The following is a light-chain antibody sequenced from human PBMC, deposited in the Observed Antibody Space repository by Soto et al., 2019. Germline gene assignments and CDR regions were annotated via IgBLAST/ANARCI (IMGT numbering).Light chain of an antibody. CDR3: QQRQYWPPIT. Sequence: EIVMTQSPATLSVSPGERATLSCRASQSVSSYLAWYQQKPGQAPRLLIYDASNRATGIPARFSGSGSGTDFTLTISSLQSEDFAIYYCQQRQYWPPITFGQGT. J-gene: IGKJ5*01. CDR2: DAS. V-gene: IGKV3D-15*01. CDR1: QSVSSY.